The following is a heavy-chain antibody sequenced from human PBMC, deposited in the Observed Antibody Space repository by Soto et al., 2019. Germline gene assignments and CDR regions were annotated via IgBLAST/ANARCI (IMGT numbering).Heavy chain of an antibody. Sequence: QVQLVQSGAEVKEPGASVTVSCRASGDRFTDYYMHWVRQAPGQGLEWMGWINPNSGVTKYAQKFQGWVTMTRVTSIRTVYMQLSRLGFDDTAIYYWARESGGATATLDYYYFYMDVWGTGTTVTVSS. D-gene: IGHD5-12*01. CDR3: ARESGGATATLDYYYFYMDV. CDR2: INPNSGVT. J-gene: IGHJ6*03. CDR1: GDRFTDYY. V-gene: IGHV1-2*04.